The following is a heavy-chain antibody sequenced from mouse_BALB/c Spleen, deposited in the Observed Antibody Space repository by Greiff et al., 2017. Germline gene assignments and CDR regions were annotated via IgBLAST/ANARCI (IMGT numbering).Heavy chain of an antibody. Sequence: EVQVVESGGGLVQPGGSRKLSCAASGFTFSSFGMHWVRQAPEKGLEWVAYISSGSSTIYYADTVKGRFTISRDNPKNTLFLQMTSLRSEDTAMYYCARRGITNYAMDYWGQGTSVTVSS. CDR2: ISSGSSTI. V-gene: IGHV5-17*02. D-gene: IGHD2-4*01. J-gene: IGHJ4*01. CDR1: GFTFSSFG. CDR3: ARRGITNYAMDY.